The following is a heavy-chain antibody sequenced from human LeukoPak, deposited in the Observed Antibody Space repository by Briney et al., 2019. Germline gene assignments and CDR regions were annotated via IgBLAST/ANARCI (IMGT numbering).Heavy chain of an antibody. CDR2: IIPIFGIT. CDR1: GDTFRSNA. V-gene: IGHV1-69*10. Sequence: ASVKVSCKVSGDTFRSNAVSWVRQGPRQGLEWMGGIIPIFGITNYAQKFQGRITVTADKSTSTAYMELSSLRSEDTTVYYCARGITSGPYYYYYMDVWAKGTTVTVSS. CDR3: ARGITSGPYYYYYMDV. D-gene: IGHD3-3*01. J-gene: IGHJ6*03.